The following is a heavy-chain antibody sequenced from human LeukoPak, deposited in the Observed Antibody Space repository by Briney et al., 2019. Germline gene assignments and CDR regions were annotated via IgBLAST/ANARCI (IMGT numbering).Heavy chain of an antibody. D-gene: IGHD3-22*01. Sequence: KSSETLSLTCTVSGGSISTYYWSWIRQSAGKGLEWIGRIYISGSTYYNPSLTSRVTMSVDTSKNQFSLKLSSVSAADTAVYYCARVRGPYDTLGYLEYWGQGTLVTVSS. CDR3: ARVRGPYDTLGYLEY. CDR2: IYISGST. J-gene: IGHJ4*02. V-gene: IGHV4-4*07. CDR1: GGSISTYY.